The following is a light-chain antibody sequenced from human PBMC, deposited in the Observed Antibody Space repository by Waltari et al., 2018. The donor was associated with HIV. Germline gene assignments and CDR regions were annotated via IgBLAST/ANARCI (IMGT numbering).Light chain of an antibody. CDR3: QQSYSTPRT. Sequence: DIQMTQSPSSLSASVGDRVTITCRASQSIRSYLNWYQQKPGNAPKLLIYAASSLQSGGQSRFSGSGSGTDFTLTISSLQPEDFATNYCQQSYSTPRTFGQGTKVEIK. J-gene: IGKJ1*01. V-gene: IGKV1-39*01. CDR1: QSIRSY. CDR2: AAS.